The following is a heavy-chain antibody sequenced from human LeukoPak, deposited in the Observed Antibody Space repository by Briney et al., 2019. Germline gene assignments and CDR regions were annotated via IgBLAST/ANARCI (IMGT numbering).Heavy chain of an antibody. Sequence: SETLSLTCTVSGGSISSYYWSWIRQPPGEGLEWVGYIYYSGSTNYNPSLKSRVTISVDTSKNQFSLKLSSVTAADTAVYYCARSPIGFPFFDYWGQGTLVTVSS. CDR3: ARSPIGFPFFDY. CDR1: GGSISSYY. CDR2: IYYSGST. V-gene: IGHV4-59*01. J-gene: IGHJ4*02.